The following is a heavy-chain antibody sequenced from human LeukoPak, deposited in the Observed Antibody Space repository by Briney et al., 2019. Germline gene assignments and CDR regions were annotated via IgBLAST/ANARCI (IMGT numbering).Heavy chain of an antibody. Sequence: GESLKISCEGSGYSFASYWIGWVRQMPGKGLEWMGIIYPGDSDTRYSPSFQGQVTISADKSIATAYLQWSSLKASDTAMYYCARHGMTWAGTYYFDYWGQGTLVTVSS. D-gene: IGHD1-1*01. CDR1: GYSFASYW. V-gene: IGHV5-51*01. CDR2: IYPGDSDT. J-gene: IGHJ4*02. CDR3: ARHGMTWAGTYYFDY.